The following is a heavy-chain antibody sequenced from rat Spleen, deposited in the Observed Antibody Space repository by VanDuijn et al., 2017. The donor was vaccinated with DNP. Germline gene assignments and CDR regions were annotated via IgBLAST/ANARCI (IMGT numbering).Heavy chain of an antibody. J-gene: IGHJ2*01. CDR2: IGSPAYAP. CDR3: VRWNSGNFDY. V-gene: IGHV5-22*01. D-gene: IGHD4-3*01. Sequence: EVQLVESGGGLVQPGRSLKLSCAASGFTFSAYYMAWVRQAPAKGLEWVAYIGSPAYAPYYGDSVKGRFTISRDNAKSTLYLQMNSLRSEEMATDYWVRWNSGNFDYWGQGVMVPVSS. CDR1: GFTFSAYY.